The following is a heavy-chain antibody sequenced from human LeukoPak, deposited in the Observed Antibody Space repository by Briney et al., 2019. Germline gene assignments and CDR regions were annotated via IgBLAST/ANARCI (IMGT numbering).Heavy chain of an antibody. CDR2: INPNSGGT. CDR1: GYTFTGYY. V-gene: IGHV1-2*02. Sequence: ASVKVSRKASGYTFTGYYMHWVRQAPGQGREWMGWINPNSGGTNYAQKFQGRVTMTRDTSISTAYMELSRLRSEDTAVYYCARERNIVGATRVFDPWGQGTLVTVSS. CDR3: ARERNIVGATRVFDP. D-gene: IGHD1-26*01. J-gene: IGHJ5*02.